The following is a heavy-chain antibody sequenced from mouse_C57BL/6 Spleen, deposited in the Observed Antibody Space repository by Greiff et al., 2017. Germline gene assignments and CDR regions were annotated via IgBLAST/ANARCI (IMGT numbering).Heavy chain of an antibody. Sequence: VQLQESGPELVKPGASVKISCKASGYAFSSSWMNWVKQRPGKGLEWIGRIYPGDGDTNYNGKFKGKATLTADKSSSTAYMQLSSLTSEDSAVYFCATITTVVATDYFDYWAKAPLSQSPQ. J-gene: IGHJ2*01. D-gene: IGHD1-1*01. V-gene: IGHV1-82*01. CDR2: IYPGDGDT. CDR3: ATITTVVATDYFDY. CDR1: GYAFSSSW.